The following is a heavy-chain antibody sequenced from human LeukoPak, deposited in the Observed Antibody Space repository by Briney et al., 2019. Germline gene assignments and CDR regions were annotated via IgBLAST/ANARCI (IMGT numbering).Heavy chain of an antibody. CDR2: ISSSSSYI. J-gene: IGHJ4*02. D-gene: IGHD3-22*01. CDR3: ARESYYDSSGYYSSLGY. Sequence: GGSLRLSSAASGFTFSSYSMNWVRQAPGKGLEWVSSISSSSSYIYYADSVKGRFTISRDNAKNSLYLQMNSLRAEDTAVYYCARESYYDSSGYYSSLGYWGQGTLVTVSS. CDR1: GFTFSSYS. V-gene: IGHV3-21*01.